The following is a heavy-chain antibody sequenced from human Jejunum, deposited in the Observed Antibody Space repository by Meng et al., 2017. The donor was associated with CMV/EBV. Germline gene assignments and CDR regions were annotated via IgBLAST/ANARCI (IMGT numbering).Heavy chain of an antibody. D-gene: IGHD2-15*01. Sequence: CTASGFTLSRFGNHWVRQVPGKGPVWVSRINNGGISYADFAKGRFTMSRDAAKNILYLEMNNLRVDDTAVYYCARGVGSGGGQLDSWGQGTLVTVSS. V-gene: IGHV3-74*01. CDR3: ARGVGSGGGQLDS. J-gene: IGHJ5*01. CDR2: INNGGIS. CDR1: GFTLSRFG.